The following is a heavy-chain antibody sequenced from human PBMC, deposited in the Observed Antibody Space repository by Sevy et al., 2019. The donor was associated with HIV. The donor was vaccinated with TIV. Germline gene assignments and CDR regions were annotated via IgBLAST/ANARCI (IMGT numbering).Heavy chain of an antibody. J-gene: IGHJ4*02. D-gene: IGHD4-17*01. CDR1: GLTVSDNF. CDR3: ARGKHVSGHYGSFDY. V-gene: IGHV3-53*01. Sequence: GGSLRLSCAASGLTVSDNFMSWVRQAPGKGLEWVSVIYIGGTTYYADSVKGRFTISRDNSKNTIYLQMNGLRAEDTAVYYCARGKHVSGHYGSFDYWGQGALVTVSS. CDR2: IYIGGTT.